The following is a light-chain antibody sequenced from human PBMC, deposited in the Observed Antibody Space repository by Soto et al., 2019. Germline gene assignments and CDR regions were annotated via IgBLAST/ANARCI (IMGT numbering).Light chain of an antibody. CDR3: QQYNSNSLT. CDR2: DAS. Sequence: DIQLTQSPSTLSASVGDRVTITCRASQDLDTWLAWYQQRPGKAPKLLIYDASSLHTGVPSTFSGSGSGTEFTLTISSLQPDDFATYYCQQYNSNSLTFGGGTKVEIK. J-gene: IGKJ4*01. V-gene: IGKV1-5*01. CDR1: QDLDTW.